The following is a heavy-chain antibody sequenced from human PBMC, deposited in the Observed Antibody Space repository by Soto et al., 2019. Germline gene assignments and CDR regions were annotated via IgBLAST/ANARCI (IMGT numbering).Heavy chain of an antibody. CDR3: ARGLHVVVVTAALDY. J-gene: IGHJ4*02. D-gene: IGHD2-21*02. CDR1: GDTFTDYY. Sequence: QVQLMQSGAEVKKPGASVKVSCKASGDTFTDYYIHWVRQAPGQGLEWMGTVNPSGGHTTYAQHLLGRVTMTRDTSTSTLYMELTSLTSDDTAIYYCARGLHVVVVTAALDYWGQGTLVTVSS. CDR2: VNPSGGHT. V-gene: IGHV1-46*01.